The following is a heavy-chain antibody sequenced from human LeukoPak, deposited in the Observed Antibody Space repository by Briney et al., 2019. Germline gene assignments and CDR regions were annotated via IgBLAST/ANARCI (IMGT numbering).Heavy chain of an antibody. CDR2: INTNTGNP. V-gene: IGHV7-4-1*02. D-gene: IGHD6-13*01. CDR3: ARDRRPIGAGGRVAAAGTGIGDY. CDR1: GYTFTSYA. J-gene: IGHJ4*02. Sequence: ASVKVSCKASGYTFTSYAMNWVRQAPGQGLEWMGWINTNTGNPTYAQGFTGRFVFSLDTSVSTAYLQISSLKAEDTAVYYCARDRRPIGAGGRVAAAGTGIGDYWGQGTLVTVSS.